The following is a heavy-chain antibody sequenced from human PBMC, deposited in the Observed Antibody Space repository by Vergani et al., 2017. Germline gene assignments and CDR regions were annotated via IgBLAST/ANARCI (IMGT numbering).Heavy chain of an antibody. CDR3: ARHHYVILTGYSLFDY. J-gene: IGHJ4*02. V-gene: IGHV3-11*06. CDR1: GFTFSDYY. CDR2: ISSSSSYT. D-gene: IGHD3-9*01. Sequence: QVQLVESGGGLVKPGGSLRLSCAASGFTFSDYYMSWIRQAPGKGLEWVSYISSSSSYTNYADSVKGRFTISRDNAKNSLYLQMNSLRAEDTAVYYCARHHYVILTGYSLFDYWGQGTLVTVSS.